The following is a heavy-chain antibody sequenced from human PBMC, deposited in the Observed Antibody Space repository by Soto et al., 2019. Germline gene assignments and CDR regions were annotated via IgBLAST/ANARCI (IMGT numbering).Heavy chain of an antibody. J-gene: IGHJ4*02. CDR1: EVTCGEFE. CDR2: ISSDGATI. Sequence: SLRVWYGVSEVTCGEFERTCILQAPGQGLEWVSSISSDGATIYYADSVKGRFTISRDNDKNLLYLQMNSLKGEDTATYYCVRVGIVARPYWGQGTQVTVSS. CDR3: VRVGIVARPY. V-gene: IGHV3-48*03. D-gene: IGHD2-21*01.